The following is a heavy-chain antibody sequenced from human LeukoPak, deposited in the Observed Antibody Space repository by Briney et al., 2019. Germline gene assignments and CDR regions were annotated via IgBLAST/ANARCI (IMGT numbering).Heavy chain of an antibody. Sequence: ESLRISRKGSGYRIASYWISWGRQKAGKSLEWMGRIDPSDSYTNYSPSFEGHVTISADKSISTAYLQWSSLKASDTAVYFCVRHEQWLVHEYWGQGTLVTVSS. CDR2: IDPSDSYT. CDR3: VRHEQWLVHEY. D-gene: IGHD6-19*01. CDR1: GYRIASYW. J-gene: IGHJ4*02. V-gene: IGHV5-10-1*01.